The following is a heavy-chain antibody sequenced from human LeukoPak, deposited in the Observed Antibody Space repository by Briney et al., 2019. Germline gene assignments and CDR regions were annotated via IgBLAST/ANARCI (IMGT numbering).Heavy chain of an antibody. CDR2: IRNKANSYTT. Sequence: PGGSLRLSCAASGFSFSDHYVDWVRQAPGKGLEWVGRIRNKANSYTTEYAASVTGRFTISRDEPKNSVYLQMNSLKTEDTAVYYCLRSSYSSGWFGDYWGQGILVTVSS. J-gene: IGHJ4*02. D-gene: IGHD6-19*01. V-gene: IGHV3-72*01. CDR3: LRSSYSSGWFGDY. CDR1: GFSFSDHY.